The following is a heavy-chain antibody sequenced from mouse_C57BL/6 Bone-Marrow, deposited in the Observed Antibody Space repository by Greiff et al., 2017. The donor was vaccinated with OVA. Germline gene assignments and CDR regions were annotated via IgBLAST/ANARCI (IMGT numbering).Heavy chain of an antibody. J-gene: IGHJ2*01. CDR3: SEDSAVYYCCLCFFDY. Sequence: QVQLQQSGPELARPWASVKISCPAFYTFFRRLHFAFRDPTSWMPWVKQRPGQGLAWIGAIYPGIGVNSYNQKFKGKATLTADKSTSTAYMQHSSLTSEDSAVYYCCLCFFDYWGQGTTLTVSS. V-gene: IGHV1-87*01. CDR1: YTFFRRLH. CDR2: GQGLAWIG.